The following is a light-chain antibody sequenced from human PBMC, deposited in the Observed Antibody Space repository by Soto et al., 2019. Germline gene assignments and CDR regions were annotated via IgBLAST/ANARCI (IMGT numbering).Light chain of an antibody. Sequence: QAVVTQPPSASGTPGQRVTISCSGSSSNIGSNTVNWYQQLPGTAPKLLIYSNNQRPSGVPDRFSGSKSGTTASLAISGLQSEDEADYYCAACDDSLNGYVFGTGTKLTVL. V-gene: IGLV1-44*01. CDR3: AACDDSLNGYV. CDR2: SNN. J-gene: IGLJ1*01. CDR1: SSNIGSNT.